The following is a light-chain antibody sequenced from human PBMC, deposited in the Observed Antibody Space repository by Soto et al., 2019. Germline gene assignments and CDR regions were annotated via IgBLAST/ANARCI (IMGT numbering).Light chain of an antibody. J-gene: IGLJ1*01. CDR2: EVD. CDR1: SSDMGYNY. Sequence: QSVLTQPASVSGSPGQSITISCTGASSDMGYNYVSWYQQHPGRAPKLMIYEVDNRPSGVSNRFSGSKSGNTASLTISGLQAEDEPDYYCTSYTSTSTPFVFGTGTKVTVL. CDR3: TSYTSTSTPFV. V-gene: IGLV2-14*01.